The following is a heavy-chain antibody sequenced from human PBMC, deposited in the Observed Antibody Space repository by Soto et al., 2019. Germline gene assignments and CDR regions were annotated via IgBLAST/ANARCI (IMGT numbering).Heavy chain of an antibody. D-gene: IGHD3-22*01. J-gene: IGHJ4*02. CDR2: ISGHNGNT. CDR1: GYSFTSYG. CDR3: ARHRFNYYDDTVYYYFDY. V-gene: IGHV1-18*04. Sequence: ASVKVSCKASGYSFTSYGISWVRQAPGQGPEWMGWISGHNGNTNHPQSLRGRATMTTDTSRNTAYMELRSLRSDDTAVYYCARHRFNYYDDTVYYYFDYWGQGTLVTVSS.